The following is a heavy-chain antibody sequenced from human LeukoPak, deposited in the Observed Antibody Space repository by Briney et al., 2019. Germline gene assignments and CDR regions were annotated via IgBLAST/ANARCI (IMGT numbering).Heavy chain of an antibody. V-gene: IGHV1-46*01. Sequence: ASVKVSCKASGYTFTSYYMHWVRQAPGQGLEWMGIINPSGGSTSYAQKFQGRVTMTRDTSTSTVYMELSSLRFEDTAVYYCARALGYSSSWYSFWFDPWGQGTLVPVSS. CDR3: ARALGYSSSWYSFWFDP. CDR2: INPSGGST. D-gene: IGHD6-13*01. J-gene: IGHJ5*02. CDR1: GYTFTSYY.